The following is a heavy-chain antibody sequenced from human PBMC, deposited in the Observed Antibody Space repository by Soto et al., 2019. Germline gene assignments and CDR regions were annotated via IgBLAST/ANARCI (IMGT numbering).Heavy chain of an antibody. D-gene: IGHD2-15*01. J-gene: IGHJ3*02. CDR3: ALEAGYCSGGSCYDAFDI. Sequence: ASVKVSCKASGYTFTSYYMHWVRQAPGQGLEWMGIINPSGGSTSYAQKFQGRVTMTRDTSTSTVYMELSSLRSEDTAVYYCALEAGYCSGGSCYDAFDIWGQGTMVTVSS. V-gene: IGHV1-46*01. CDR2: INPSGGST. CDR1: GYTFTSYY.